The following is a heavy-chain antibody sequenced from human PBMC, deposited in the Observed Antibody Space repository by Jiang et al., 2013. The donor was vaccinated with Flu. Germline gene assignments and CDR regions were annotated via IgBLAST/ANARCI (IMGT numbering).Heavy chain of an antibody. J-gene: IGHJ5*02. CDR1: GASIGGSRHY. CDR2: IWHTGTT. V-gene: IGHV4-39*01. CDR3: GRHRGMFPGEA. Sequence: GSGLVKPSETLSLTCTVSGASIGGSRHYWGWIRQTPGKGLEWIASIWHTGTTYYSPSLESRLTISVDTSNNQFSLRLTSVTAADTAVYYCGRHRGMFPGEAWGQGTLVAVSS. D-gene: IGHD3-10*01.